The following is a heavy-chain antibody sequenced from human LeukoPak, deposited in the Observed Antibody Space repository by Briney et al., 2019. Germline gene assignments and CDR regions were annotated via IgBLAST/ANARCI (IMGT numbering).Heavy chain of an antibody. Sequence: SQTLSLTCTVSGGSISSGSYYWSWIRQPPGKGLEWIGYIYYSGSTNYNPSLKSRVTISVDTSKNQFSLKLSSVTAADTAVYYCARAPRGPYFFDYWGQGTLVTVSS. V-gene: IGHV4-61*01. CDR1: GGSISSGSYY. CDR3: ARAPRGPYFFDY. J-gene: IGHJ4*02. CDR2: IYYSGST.